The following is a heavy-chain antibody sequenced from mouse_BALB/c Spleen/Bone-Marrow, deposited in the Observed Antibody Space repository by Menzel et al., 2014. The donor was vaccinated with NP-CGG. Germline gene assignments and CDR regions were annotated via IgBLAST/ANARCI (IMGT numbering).Heavy chain of an antibody. Sequence: EVQGVESGAELVKPGASVKLSCTASGFNIKDTYMHWVKQRPEQGLEWIGRIDPANGNTKCDPKFQGKATITADTSSNTAYLQLSSLTSEDTAVYYCASYYYGSSSFAYWGQGTLVTVSA. D-gene: IGHD1-1*01. CDR3: ASYYYGSSSFAY. J-gene: IGHJ3*01. CDR1: GFNIKDTY. CDR2: IDPANGNT. V-gene: IGHV14-3*02.